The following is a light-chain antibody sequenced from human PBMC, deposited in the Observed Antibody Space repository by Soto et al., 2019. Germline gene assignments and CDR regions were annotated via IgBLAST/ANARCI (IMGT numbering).Light chain of an antibody. J-gene: IGKJ4*01. V-gene: IGKV3-20*01. Sequence: EIVLTQSPGTLSLSPGERATLSCRASQSVSSSYLAWYQQKPGQAPRLLIYGASSRATGIPDRFSGSGSRTDFTLTISRLEPEDFAVYYCQKYGSSPLTFGGETKVEIK. CDR3: QKYGSSPLT. CDR2: GAS. CDR1: QSVSSSY.